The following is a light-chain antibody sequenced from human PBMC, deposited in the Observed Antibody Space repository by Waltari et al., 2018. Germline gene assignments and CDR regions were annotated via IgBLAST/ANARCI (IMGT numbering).Light chain of an antibody. CDR3: CSYAGDYSLV. Sequence: QSALTQPRSVSGSPGQSFTISCTRNSADVGVYKYVSWYQHHPGQAPNLIIYDVDKRPSGVPDRFSGSKSGNTASLTISGLQSDDEADFYCCSYAGDYSLVFGTGTKVTVL. V-gene: IGLV2-11*01. J-gene: IGLJ1*01. CDR2: DVD. CDR1: SADVGVYKY.